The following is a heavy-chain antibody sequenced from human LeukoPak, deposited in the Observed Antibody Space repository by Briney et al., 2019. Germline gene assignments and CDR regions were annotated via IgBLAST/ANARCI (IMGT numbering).Heavy chain of an antibody. CDR2: ISYDGSNK. D-gene: IGHD3-3*01. Sequence: LPGRSLRLSCAASGFTFSSYAMHWVRQAPGKGLEWVAVISYDGSNKYYADSVKGRFTISRANSKNTLYLQMNSLRAEDTAVYYCAREGPHIHDFWSGVDYWGQGTLVTVSS. CDR3: AREGPHIHDFWSGVDY. J-gene: IGHJ4*02. V-gene: IGHV3-30*04. CDR1: GFTFSSYA.